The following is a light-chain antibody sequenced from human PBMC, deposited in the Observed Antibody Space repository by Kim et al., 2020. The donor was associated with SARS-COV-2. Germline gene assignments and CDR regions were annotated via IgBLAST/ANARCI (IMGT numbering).Light chain of an antibody. J-gene: IGLJ2*01. CDR3: QSYNRSNVV. V-gene: IGLV6-57*03. CDR2: EDD. CDR1: SGSIDDNY. Sequence: GKTLTVSCTRASGSIDDNYVQWYQQRPGGVPTTVIYEDDQRPSGVSDRFSGSIDNSSNSASLTISGLKTEDEADYYCQSYNRSNVVFGGGTKVTVL.